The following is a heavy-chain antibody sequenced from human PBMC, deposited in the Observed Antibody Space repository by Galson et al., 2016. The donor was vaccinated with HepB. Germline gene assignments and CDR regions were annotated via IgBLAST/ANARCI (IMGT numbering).Heavy chain of an antibody. Sequence: SVKVSCKASGGTFGSYAISWVRQAPGQGLEWMGGIIPIFGTANYAQKFQGRVTITADKSTSTAYMELSSLRSEDTAVYYCATPFPTTVDGRGMDVWGQGTTVTVSS. D-gene: IGHD4-11*01. CDR2: IIPIFGTA. V-gene: IGHV1-69*06. J-gene: IGHJ6*02. CDR1: GGTFGSYA. CDR3: ATPFPTTVDGRGMDV.